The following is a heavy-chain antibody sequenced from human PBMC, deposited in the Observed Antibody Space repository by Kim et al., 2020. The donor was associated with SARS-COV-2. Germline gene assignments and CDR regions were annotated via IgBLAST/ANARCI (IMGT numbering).Heavy chain of an antibody. D-gene: IGHD3-10*01. J-gene: IGHJ4*02. CDR3: ARGPVRGVITSSLDFDY. V-gene: IGHV4-34*01. Sequence: LKRRVTISVDTSKNQFSLKLSSVTAADTAVYYCARGPVRGVITSSLDFDYWGQGTLVTVSS.